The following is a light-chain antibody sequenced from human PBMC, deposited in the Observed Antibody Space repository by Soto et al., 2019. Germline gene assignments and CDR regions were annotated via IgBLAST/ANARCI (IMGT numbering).Light chain of an antibody. CDR2: RNN. V-gene: IGLV1-47*01. J-gene: IGLJ2*01. Sequence: QLVLTQPPSASGTPGQRVTISCSGSSSNIGSNYVYWYQQLPGTAPKLLIYRNNQRPSGVPDRFSGSRSGTSASLAISGLRSEDEADYYCAAWDDRVTGPCIFGGGTKLTVL. CDR3: AAWDDRVTGPCI. CDR1: SSNIGSNY.